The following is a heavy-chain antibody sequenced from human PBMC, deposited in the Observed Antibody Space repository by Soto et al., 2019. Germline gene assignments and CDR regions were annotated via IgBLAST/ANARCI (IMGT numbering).Heavy chain of an antibody. D-gene: IGHD5-12*01. CDR1: GGSIHNHY. CDR3: ARATGYCEY. V-gene: IGHV4-59*11. J-gene: IGHJ4*02. Sequence: QVQLQESGPGLVKPSQTLSLTCTVSGGSIHNHYWFWVLLSPGKGLEWIGYIYYTGTTNYTPSLKSRITLSVDTSKNQCSLNLRSVTVADTAIYFCARATGYCEYWGQGTLVTVSS. CDR2: IYYTGTT.